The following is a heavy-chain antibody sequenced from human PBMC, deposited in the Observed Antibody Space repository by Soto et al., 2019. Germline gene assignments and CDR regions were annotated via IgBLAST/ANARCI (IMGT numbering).Heavy chain of an antibody. CDR3: ARKGPYYDSRGPLGYGMDL. CDR1: GGTFSSYA. Sequence: ASVKVSCKASGGTFSSYAISWVRQASGRGLEWMGGIIPISGTTNYAQKLQGRVTITADESTNTAYVELSSLRSEDTAVYYCARKGPYYDSRGPLGYGMDLWGQGTTVTV. J-gene: IGHJ6*01. V-gene: IGHV1-69*13. CDR2: IIPISGTT. D-gene: IGHD3-22*01.